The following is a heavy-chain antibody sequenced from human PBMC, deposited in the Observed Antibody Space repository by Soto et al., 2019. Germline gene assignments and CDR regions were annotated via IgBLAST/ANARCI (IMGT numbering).Heavy chain of an antibody. CDR1: GGSFSGYY. Sequence: KQSQTLSLPCAVYGGSFSGYYWSWIRQPPGKGLEWIGEINHSGSTNYNPSLKSRVTISVDTSKNQFSLKLSSVTAADTAVYYCARGRGDFWSGYYKRDYYYYYYMDVWGKGTTVTVSS. D-gene: IGHD3-3*01. V-gene: IGHV4-34*01. CDR3: ARGRGDFWSGYYKRDYYYYYYMDV. CDR2: INHSGST. J-gene: IGHJ6*03.